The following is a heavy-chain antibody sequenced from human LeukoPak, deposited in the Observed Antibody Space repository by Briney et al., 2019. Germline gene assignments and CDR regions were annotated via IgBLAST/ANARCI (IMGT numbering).Heavy chain of an antibody. CDR1: GFTFSSYW. Sequence: QPGGSLRLSCAASGFTFSSYWMHWVRQAPGKGLVWVSRINSDGRSASYADSVKGRLTISRDNAKNTLYLQMKSLRAEDTAVYYCARVDSSSWYYFDYWGQRTLVTVSS. D-gene: IGHD6-13*01. J-gene: IGHJ4*02. V-gene: IGHV3-74*01. CDR2: INSDGRSA. CDR3: ARVDSSSWYYFDY.